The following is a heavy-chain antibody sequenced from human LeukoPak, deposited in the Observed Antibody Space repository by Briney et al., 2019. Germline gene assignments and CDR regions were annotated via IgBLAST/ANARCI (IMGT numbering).Heavy chain of an antibody. CDR3: ARGNGGYDY. J-gene: IGHJ4*02. CDR2: IYYSGST. D-gene: IGHD2-8*01. Sequence: SETLSLTCTVSGGSISSGSYYWGWLRQPPGKGLEWIGNIYYSGSTYYNPSLKSRVSISVDTSKNQFSLKLSSVTAADTAVYYCARGNGGYDYWGQGTLVTVSS. V-gene: IGHV4-39*07. CDR1: GGSISSGSYY.